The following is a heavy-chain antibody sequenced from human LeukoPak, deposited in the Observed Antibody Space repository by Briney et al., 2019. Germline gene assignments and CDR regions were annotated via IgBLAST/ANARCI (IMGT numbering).Heavy chain of an antibody. CDR1: RFTVSSNY. V-gene: IGHV3-7*03. Sequence: GGSLRLSCAASRFTVSSNYMTWVRQAPGKGLEWVANIKQDGSDKYYVDSVKGRFTISIDNAKNSLYLQMNSLRAEDTALYYCAKGVSWTSGYSYGYARNWFDPWGQGTLVTVSS. CDR2: IKQDGSDK. CDR3: AKGVSWTSGYSYGYARNWFDP. D-gene: IGHD5-18*01. J-gene: IGHJ5*02.